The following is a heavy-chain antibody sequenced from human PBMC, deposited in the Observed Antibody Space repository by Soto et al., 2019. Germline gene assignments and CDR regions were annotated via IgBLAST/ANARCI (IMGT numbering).Heavy chain of an antibody. Sequence: EVQLVESGGDLVQPGGSLRLSCAVSGLTFSSYWMHWVRQAPGKGLEWVSRIDSDGSRTNYADSVKGRFTISRDNAKNTLYLQMNSLRADDPAVYYCLSGLDGDNCGQGTLVIVSS. J-gene: IGHJ4*02. CDR2: IDSDGSRT. CDR3: LSGLDGDN. D-gene: IGHD3-22*01. CDR1: GLTFSSYW. V-gene: IGHV3-74*01.